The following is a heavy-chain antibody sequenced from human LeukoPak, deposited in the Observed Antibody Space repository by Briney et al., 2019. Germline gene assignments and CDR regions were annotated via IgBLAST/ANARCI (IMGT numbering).Heavy chain of an antibody. Sequence: GGSLRLSCAASGFTFSSYAMSWVRQAPGKGLEWVSFISSSSNYIYYADSVKGRFTISRDNAKNSLYLQMNSLRAEDTAVYYCARDDFSGTWDAFDYWGQGTLVTVFS. D-gene: IGHD3/OR15-3a*01. J-gene: IGHJ4*02. CDR3: ARDDFSGTWDAFDY. V-gene: IGHV3-21*01. CDR1: GFTFSSYA. CDR2: ISSSSNYI.